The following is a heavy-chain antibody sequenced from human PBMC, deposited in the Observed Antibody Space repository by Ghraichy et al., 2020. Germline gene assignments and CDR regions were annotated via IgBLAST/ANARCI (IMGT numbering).Heavy chain of an antibody. CDR1: GFTFDDYA. CDR3: AKDYEYSSSSGYFDY. J-gene: IGHJ4*02. D-gene: IGHD6-6*01. CDR2: ISWNSGSI. V-gene: IGHV3-9*01. Sequence: GGSLRLSCAASGFTFDDYAMHWVRQAPGKGLEWVSGISWNSGSIGYADSVKGRFNISRDNAKNSLYLQMNSLRAEDTALYYCAKDYEYSSSSGYFDYWGQGTLVTVSS.